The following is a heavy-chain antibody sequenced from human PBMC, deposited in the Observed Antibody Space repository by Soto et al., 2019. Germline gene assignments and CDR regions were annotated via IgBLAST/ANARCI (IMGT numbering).Heavy chain of an antibody. D-gene: IGHD2-8*01. V-gene: IGHV3-23*01. CDR1: GFTFSNYA. CDR3: AKNQHAMAHDY. CDR2: ISSSGGST. J-gene: IGHJ4*02. Sequence: EVQLLDSGGGLVQPGGSLRLSCAASGFTFSNYAMSWVRQAPGKELEWVSSISSSGGSTDKADSVKGRFTISRDNSQNTLKLQMNSLRAEDTAIYFCAKNQHAMAHDYWGPGTLVTVSS.